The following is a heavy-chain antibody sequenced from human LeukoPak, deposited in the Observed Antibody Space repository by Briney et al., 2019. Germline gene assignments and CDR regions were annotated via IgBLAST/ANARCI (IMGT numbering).Heavy chain of an antibody. D-gene: IGHD7-27*01. CDR2: ISSSSSYI. CDR1: GFTFSSYS. CDR3: ARAPNWGARYWYFDL. Sequence: GGSLRLSCAASGFTFSSYSMNWVRQAPGKGLDWVSSISSSSSYIYYADSVKGRFTISRDNAKNSLYLQMNSLRAEDTAVYYCARAPNWGARYWYFDLWGRGTLVTVSS. V-gene: IGHV3-21*01. J-gene: IGHJ2*01.